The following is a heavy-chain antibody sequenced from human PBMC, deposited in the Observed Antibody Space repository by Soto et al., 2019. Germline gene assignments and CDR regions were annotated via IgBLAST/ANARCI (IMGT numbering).Heavy chain of an antibody. Sequence: PGESLKISCKVSGYSFTSYWISWLRQMPGKVLEWMGRIDPSDSYTNYSPSFQGHVTISADKSISTAYLQWSSLKASDTAMYYCARHQLYYYDSSGYYYFDYWGQGTLVTVS. J-gene: IGHJ4*02. CDR2: IDPSDSYT. D-gene: IGHD3-22*01. CDR1: GYSFTSYW. CDR3: ARHQLYYYDSSGYYYFDY. V-gene: IGHV5-10-1*01.